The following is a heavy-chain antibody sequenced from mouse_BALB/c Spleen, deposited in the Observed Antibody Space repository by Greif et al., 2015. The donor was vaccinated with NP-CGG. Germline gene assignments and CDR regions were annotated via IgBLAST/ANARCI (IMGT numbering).Heavy chain of an antibody. Sequence: QVQLQQSGAELVKPGASVKMSCKASGYTFTSYNMHWVKQTPGQGLEWIGAIYPGNGDTSYNQKSKGKATLTADKSSSAACMQLSSRTSGECAVCYCQITTSAREYWGQGTSGTVSS. D-gene: IGHD2-4*01. CDR3: QITTSAREY. J-gene: IGHJ4*01. CDR1: GYTFTSYN. V-gene: IGHV1-12*01. CDR2: IYPGNGDT.